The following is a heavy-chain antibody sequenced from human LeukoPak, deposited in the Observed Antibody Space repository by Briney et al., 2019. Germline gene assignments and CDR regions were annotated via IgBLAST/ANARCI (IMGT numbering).Heavy chain of an antibody. Sequence: PGGSLRLSCAASGFTFSDYNMNWVRQAPGKGPEWVSYITNGGSTIHHADSVKGRFTISRDNVKKTLYLQMNSLRAEDTAVYYCARSIGLTGGGVDVWGQGTTVTVSS. CDR1: GFTFSDYN. CDR3: ARSIGLTGGGVDV. V-gene: IGHV3-11*01. D-gene: IGHD3-9*01. CDR2: ITNGGSTI. J-gene: IGHJ6*02.